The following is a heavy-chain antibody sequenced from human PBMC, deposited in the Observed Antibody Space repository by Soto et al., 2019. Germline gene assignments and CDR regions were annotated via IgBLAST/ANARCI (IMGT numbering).Heavy chain of an antibody. CDR3: AKKPGYYYDSTGYHFDY. CDR1: EFTFSNYA. V-gene: IGHV3-23*01. J-gene: IGHJ4*02. Sequence: EVQLLESGGGLVQPGGSLRLSCAASEFTFSNYAMSWVRQAPGKGLEGVSAISCGGGTTYYADSVKGRFTISRDNSKYTLSLQMNKLRADGTAVYYCAKKPGYYYDSTGYHFDYWGQGTLVTVSS. CDR2: ISCGGGTT. D-gene: IGHD3-22*01.